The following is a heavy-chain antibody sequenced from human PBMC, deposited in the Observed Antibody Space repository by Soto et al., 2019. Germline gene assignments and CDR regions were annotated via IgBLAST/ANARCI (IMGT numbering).Heavy chain of an antibody. D-gene: IGHD5-18*01. Sequence: PSVKVSCKASGGTFSNSAIIWVRQAPGQGLEWMGGILPIFGTPNYAQKFQGRLTISADEFSSTAYMELNILRSEDTAVYYCATPAQALDTVMLKGPAPWGQGSLVTVSS. V-gene: IGHV1-69*13. CDR3: ATPAQALDTVMLKGPAP. CDR1: GGTFSNSA. CDR2: ILPIFGTP. J-gene: IGHJ5*02.